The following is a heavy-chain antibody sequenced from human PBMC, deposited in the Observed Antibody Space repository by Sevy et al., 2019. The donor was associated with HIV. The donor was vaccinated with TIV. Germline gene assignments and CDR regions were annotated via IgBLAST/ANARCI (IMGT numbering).Heavy chain of an antibody. D-gene: IGHD3-22*01. CDR3: ARTSGDKVYDSSGYYYVDYFDY. CDR2: ISSSSSTI. Sequence: GGSLRLSCAASGFTFSSYSMNWVCQAPGKGLEWVSYISSSSSTIYYADSVKGRFTISRDNAKNSLYLQMNSLRDEDTAVYYCARTSGDKVYDSSGYYYVDYFDYWGQGTLVTVSS. V-gene: IGHV3-48*02. J-gene: IGHJ4*02. CDR1: GFTFSSYS.